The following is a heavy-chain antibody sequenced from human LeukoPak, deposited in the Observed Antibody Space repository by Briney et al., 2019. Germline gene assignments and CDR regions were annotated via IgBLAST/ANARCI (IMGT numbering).Heavy chain of an antibody. J-gene: IGHJ5*02. Sequence: SETLSLTCTVSGGSISNSSYYWGWIRQPPGKGLEWIESIYYSGSTNYNSSLKSRVTRSVDTSKNQFSLKLSSVTAADTAVYYCASRITMVRGVTDINWFDPWGQGTLVTVSS. CDR1: GGSISNSSYY. CDR2: IYYSGST. V-gene: IGHV4-39*01. CDR3: ASRITMVRGVTDINWFDP. D-gene: IGHD3-10*01.